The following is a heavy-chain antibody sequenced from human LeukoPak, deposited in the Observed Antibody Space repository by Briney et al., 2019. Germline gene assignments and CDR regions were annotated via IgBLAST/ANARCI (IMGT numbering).Heavy chain of an antibody. D-gene: IGHD4-11*01. V-gene: IGHV1-69*01. J-gene: IGHJ6*03. CDR3: ARGFDYSCPYYYYYYMDV. Sequence: ASVKVSCKASGGTFSSYAISWVRQAPGQGLEWMGGIIPIFGTANYAQKFQGRVTITADESTSTAYMELSSLRSEDTAVYYCARGFDYSCPYYYYYYMDVWGKGTTVTVSS. CDR2: IIPIFGTA. CDR1: GGTFSSYA.